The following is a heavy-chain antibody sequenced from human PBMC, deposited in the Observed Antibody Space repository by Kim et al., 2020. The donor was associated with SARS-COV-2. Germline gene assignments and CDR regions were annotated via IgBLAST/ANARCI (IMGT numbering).Heavy chain of an antibody. CDR3: AKRGPFGYSDY. CDR2: IGYSGGDT. V-gene: IGHV3-23*01. J-gene: IGHJ4*02. Sequence: GGSLRLSCAASGFTFRSFAMTWVRQGPGQGLEWVSAIGYSGGDTYYADSVKGRFTISRDNSQNILYLQIDSLTAEDTAIYYCAKRGPFGYSDYWGRGTLV. CDR1: GFTFRSFA. D-gene: IGHD3-10*01.